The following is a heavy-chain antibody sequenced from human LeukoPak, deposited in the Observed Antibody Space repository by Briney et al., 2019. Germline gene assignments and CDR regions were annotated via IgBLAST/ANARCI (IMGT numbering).Heavy chain of an antibody. CDR2: ISAYNGNT. CDR1: GDTFTSFG. J-gene: IGHJ4*02. Sequence: ASVKVYCKASGDTFTSFGISWVRPAPGQGLEWMRWISAYNGNTNYAQKLQGRVTMTTDTSTSTAYIEKRSLRSDDTAVYYCARDGVPAALRDADYWGQGTLVTVSS. V-gene: IGHV1-18*01. D-gene: IGHD2-2*01. CDR3: ARDGVPAALRDADY.